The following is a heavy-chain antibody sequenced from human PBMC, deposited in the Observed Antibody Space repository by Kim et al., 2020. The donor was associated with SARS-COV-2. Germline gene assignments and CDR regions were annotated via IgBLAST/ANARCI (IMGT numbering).Heavy chain of an antibody. V-gene: IGHV3-11*06. D-gene: IGHD1-7*01. Sequence: YAASVKGRFTISRDDAMGSLYLQMNRLRFDDAAVYYCARAMAATTCFDSWGQGTVVTVSS. CDR3: ARAMAATTCFDS. J-gene: IGHJ5*01.